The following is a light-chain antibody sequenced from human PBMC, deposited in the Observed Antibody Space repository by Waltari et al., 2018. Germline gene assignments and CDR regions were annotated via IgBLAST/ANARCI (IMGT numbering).Light chain of an antibody. CDR2: EDT. Sequence: YELTQPPSVSVSPGQTARITCSGHELPRKYAYWLQQKSGQAPRLVMYEDTKRPSGNPERFSGSSSGTVATLTISGAQVDDEADYYCYSSDSTGLRVFGGGTTVVVL. V-gene: IGLV3-10*01. CDR3: YSSDSTGLRV. CDR1: ELPRKY. J-gene: IGLJ1*01.